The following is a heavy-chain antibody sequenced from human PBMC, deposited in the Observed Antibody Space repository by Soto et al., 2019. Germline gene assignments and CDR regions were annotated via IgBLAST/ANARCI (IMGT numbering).Heavy chain of an antibody. CDR3: ARDSGLNGDLPFDY. V-gene: IGHV4-59*01. CDR1: GGSISSYY. D-gene: IGHD4-17*01. CDR2: IYYSGST. J-gene: IGHJ4*02. Sequence: QVQLQESGPGLVKPSETLSLTCTVSGGSISSYYWSWIRQPPVKGLEWIGYIYYSGSTNYNPSLKSRVTISVDTSKNQFSLKLSSVTAADTAVYYCARDSGLNGDLPFDYWGQGTLVTVSS.